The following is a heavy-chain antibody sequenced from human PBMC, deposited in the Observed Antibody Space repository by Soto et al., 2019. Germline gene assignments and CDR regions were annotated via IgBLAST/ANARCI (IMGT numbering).Heavy chain of an antibody. J-gene: IGHJ6*02. V-gene: IGHV3-30-3*01. CDR2: ISYDGSNK. CDR3: ARGSRLTTPPVYYYYYYGMDV. CDR1: GFTFSSYA. D-gene: IGHD2-15*01. Sequence: GGSLRLSCAASGFTFSSYAMHWVRQAPGKGLEWVAVISYDGSNKYYADSVKGRFTISRDNSKNTLYLQMNSLRAEDTAVYYCARGSRLTTPPVYYYYYYGMDVWGQGTTVTVSS.